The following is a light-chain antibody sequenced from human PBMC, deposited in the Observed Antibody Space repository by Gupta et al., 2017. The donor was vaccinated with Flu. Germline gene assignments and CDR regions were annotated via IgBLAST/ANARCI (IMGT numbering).Light chain of an antibody. CDR1: NIGSKS. V-gene: IGLV3-21*02. CDR3: QVWDSSSDHPGV. Sequence: SYVLTQPPSVSVAPGQTARITCGGKNIGSKSVHWYQQKPGQAPVLVVYDDSDWPSGSPERFSGSNSENTATLTISRVEAGDEADYYCQVWDSSSDHPGVFGGGTKLTVL. J-gene: IGLJ3*02. CDR2: DDS.